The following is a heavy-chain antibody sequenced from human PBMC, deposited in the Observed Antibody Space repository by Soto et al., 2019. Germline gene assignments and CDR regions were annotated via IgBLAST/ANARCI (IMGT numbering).Heavy chain of an antibody. Sequence: SQTLSLTCAISGDRVSSNSAAWNWIRQSPSRGLEWLGRTYYRSKWYNDYAVSVKSRITINPDTSKNQFSLQLNSVTPEDTAVYYCARAGDYDSWSGYTSQYYSCSTDVWGQGTTVTVS. V-gene: IGHV6-1*01. D-gene: IGHD3-3*01. CDR1: GDRVSSNSAA. J-gene: IGHJ6*02. CDR2: TYYRSKWYN. CDR3: ARAGDYDSWSGYTSQYYSCSTDV.